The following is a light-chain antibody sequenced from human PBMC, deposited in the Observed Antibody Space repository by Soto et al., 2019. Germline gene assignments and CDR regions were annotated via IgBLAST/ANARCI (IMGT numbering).Light chain of an antibody. CDR2: DAS. CDR3: QQFNSYPRT. J-gene: IGKJ1*01. CDR1: QGISSA. Sequence: AIQLTQSPSSLSASVGDRVTITCRASQGISSALAWYQQKPGKAPKLLIYDASSLESGVPSRFSGSGSGTEFTLTISSLQPEDFAAYYCQQFNSYPRTFGQGTKVEIK. V-gene: IGKV1-13*02.